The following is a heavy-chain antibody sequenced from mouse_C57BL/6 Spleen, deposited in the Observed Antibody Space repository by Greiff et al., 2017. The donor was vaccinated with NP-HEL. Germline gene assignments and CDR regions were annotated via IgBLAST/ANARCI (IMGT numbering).Heavy chain of an antibody. D-gene: IGHD2-1*01. CDR2: IYPGDGDT. J-gene: IGHJ2*01. CDR1: GYAFSSYW. Sequence: VQLVESGPELVKPGASVKISCKASGYAFSSYWMNWVKQRPGKGLEWIGRIYPGDGDTNYNGKFKGKATLTADKSSSTAYMQLSSLTSEDSAVYFCARTSTKGALDYWGQGTTLTVSS. V-gene: IGHV1-82*01. CDR3: ARTSTKGALDY.